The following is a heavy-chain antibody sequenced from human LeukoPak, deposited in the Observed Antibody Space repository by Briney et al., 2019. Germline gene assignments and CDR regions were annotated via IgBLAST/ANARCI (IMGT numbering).Heavy chain of an antibody. V-gene: IGHV4-4*02. CDR1: GGSIDITNY. J-gene: IGHJ4*02. CDR3: TREDRPFCPFAY. Sequence: SETLSLTCGVSGGSIDITNYWSWVRQAPGKGLEWIGEISHDGTTNYNPSLGSRVAMSLDRANNQFFLSLTSVTAADTAVYYCTREDRPFCPFAYWGQGVLVTVSS. CDR2: ISHDGTT. D-gene: IGHD3-22*01.